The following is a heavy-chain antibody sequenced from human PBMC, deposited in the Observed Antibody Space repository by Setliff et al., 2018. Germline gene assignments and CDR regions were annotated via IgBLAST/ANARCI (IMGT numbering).Heavy chain of an antibody. CDR2: INPHGSEK. CDR1: GLSYINYW. J-gene: IGHJ4*02. Sequence: GGSLRLSCTASGLSYINYWVSWVSQAPGKGLEWLASINPHGSEKYYAESVKGRFTISRDNAKNSLYLQMNNLRTEDTAVYYCAKDGLGPTYTYFFDYWGQGAQVTVSS. V-gene: IGHV3-7*03. CDR3: AKDGLGPTYTYFFDY. D-gene: IGHD1-26*01.